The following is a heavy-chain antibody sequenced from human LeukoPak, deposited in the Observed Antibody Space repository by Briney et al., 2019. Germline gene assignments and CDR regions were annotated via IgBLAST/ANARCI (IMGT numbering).Heavy chain of an antibody. J-gene: IGHJ4*02. V-gene: IGHV3-21*01. CDR2: ISSSSSYI. D-gene: IGHD6-19*01. CDR3: ARARSSGNFDY. CDR1: GFTFSSYS. Sequence: GGSLRLSCAASGFTFSSYSMNWVRQAPGKGLEWVSSISSSSSYIYYADSVKGRFTNSRDNAKNSLYLQMNSLRAEDTAVYYCARARSSGNFDYWGQGTLVTVSS.